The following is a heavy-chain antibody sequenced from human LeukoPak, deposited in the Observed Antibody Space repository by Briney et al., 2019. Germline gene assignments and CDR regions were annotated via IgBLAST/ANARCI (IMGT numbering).Heavy chain of an antibody. Sequence: ASVKVSCKASGYTFTGYYMHWVRQAPGQGLEWMGWINPNSGGTNYAQKFQGRVTMTRDTSISTAYMELSRLRSEDTAVYYCATIQDFWSGYQITKTPKFDIWGQGTMVTVSS. CDR1: GYTFTGYY. CDR3: ATIQDFWSGYQITKTPKFDI. D-gene: IGHD3-3*01. V-gene: IGHV1-2*02. CDR2: INPNSGGT. J-gene: IGHJ3*02.